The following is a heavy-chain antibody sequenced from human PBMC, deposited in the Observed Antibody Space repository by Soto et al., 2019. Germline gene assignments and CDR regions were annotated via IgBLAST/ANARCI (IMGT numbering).Heavy chain of an antibody. CDR2: ISAYNGNT. J-gene: IGHJ4*02. V-gene: IGHV1-18*04. Sequence: ASVKVSCKASGYTFTSYGISWVRQAPGQGLEGMGWISAYNGNTNYAQKLQGRVTMTTDPSTRTAYMELRSLRSDDTAVYYCASVRGYSGPSDYWGQGTLVTVSS. CDR3: ASVRGYSGPSDY. D-gene: IGHD5-12*01. CDR1: GYTFTSYG.